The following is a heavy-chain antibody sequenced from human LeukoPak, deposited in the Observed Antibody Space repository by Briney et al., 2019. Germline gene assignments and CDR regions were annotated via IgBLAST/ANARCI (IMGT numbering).Heavy chain of an antibody. CDR2: INSDGSST. J-gene: IGHJ3*02. CDR1: GFTFSSYW. CDR3: AREKDRFGRPFDI. V-gene: IGHV3-74*01. Sequence: GGSLRLSCAASGFTFSSYWMHWVRQAPGKGLVWVSRINSDGSSTSYADSVKGRFTISRDNAKNTLYLQMNSLRAEDTAVYYCAREKDRFGRPFDIWGQGTMVTVSS. D-gene: IGHD1-26*01.